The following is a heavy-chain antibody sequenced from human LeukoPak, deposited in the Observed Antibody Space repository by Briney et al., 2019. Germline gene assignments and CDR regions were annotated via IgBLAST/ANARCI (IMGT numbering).Heavy chain of an antibody. CDR3: ARPRGAIFGVVMYNWFDP. D-gene: IGHD3-3*01. CDR2: ISAYNGNT. V-gene: IGHV1-18*01. Sequence: ASVKVSCKASGYTFTSYGISWVRQAPGQGLEWMGWISAYNGNTNYAQKLQGRVTMPTDTSTSTAYMELRSLRSDDTAVYYCARPRGAIFGVVMYNWFDPCGQGTLVTVSS. J-gene: IGHJ5*02. CDR1: GYTFTSYG.